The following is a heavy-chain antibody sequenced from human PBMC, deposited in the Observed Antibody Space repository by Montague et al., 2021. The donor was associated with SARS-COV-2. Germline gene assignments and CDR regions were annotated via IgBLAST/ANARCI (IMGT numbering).Heavy chain of an antibody. CDR1: GFIVSNYW. CDR2: INSDGTRI. D-gene: IGHD6-6*01. CDR3: ARGGSSGLGY. J-gene: IGHJ4*02. V-gene: IGHV3-74*01. Sequence: SLRLSCAASGFIVSNYWMHWVRQAPGKGLVWASHINSDGTRINYADSVKGRFTISRDSAKNTLYLQMNSLRVEDTAVYYCARGGSSGLGYWGQGTLVTVSS.